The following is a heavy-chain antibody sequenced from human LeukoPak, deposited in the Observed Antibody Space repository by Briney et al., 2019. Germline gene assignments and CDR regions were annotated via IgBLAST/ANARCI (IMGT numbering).Heavy chain of an antibody. D-gene: IGHD3-22*01. CDR3: ARLKFYDSTGYSPGHYMDV. Sequence: PSETVSLTCTVPGGPIFSYYWSWIRQTAGKGLDWIGRLYPGVGTDYNPSLKSRVTMSVDTSKKQFALKLSAVTAADTAVYYCARLKFYDSTGYSPGHYMDVWGKGTTVTVSS. CDR1: GGPIFSYY. V-gene: IGHV4-4*07. CDR2: LYPGVGT. J-gene: IGHJ6*03.